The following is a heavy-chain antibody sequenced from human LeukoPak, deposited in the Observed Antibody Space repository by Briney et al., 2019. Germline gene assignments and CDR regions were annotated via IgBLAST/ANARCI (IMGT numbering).Heavy chain of an antibody. CDR3: ARDRLGLPPHY. CDR2: INQTGST. J-gene: IGHJ4*02. CDR1: GGSFSGY. D-gene: IGHD3-16*01. Sequence: SETLSLTCAVYGGSFSGYWSWIRPPPGKGLEWIGEINQTGSTNYNPSPKSRVTISVDTSKNQFSLKLRSVTAADTAVYYCARDRLGLPPHYWGQGTLVTVSS. V-gene: IGHV4-34*01.